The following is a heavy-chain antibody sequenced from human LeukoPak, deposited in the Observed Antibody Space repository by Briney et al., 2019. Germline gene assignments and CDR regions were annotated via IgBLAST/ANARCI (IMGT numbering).Heavy chain of an antibody. D-gene: IGHD3-22*01. CDR1: GYTFTSYG. CDR3: AREGNYDSSGYSDAFDI. CDR2: ISAYNGNT. J-gene: IGHJ3*02. V-gene: IGHV1-18*01. Sequence: ASVKVSCKASGYTFTSYGISWVRQAPGQGLEWMGWISAYNGNTNYAQKLQGRVTMTTDTSTSTAYMELRSLRSDDTAVYYCAREGNYDSSGYSDAFDIWGQGTMVTVSS.